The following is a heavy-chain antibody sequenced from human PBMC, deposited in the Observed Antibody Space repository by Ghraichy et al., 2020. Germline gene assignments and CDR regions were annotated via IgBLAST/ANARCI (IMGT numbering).Heavy chain of an antibody. CDR2: IYHTGNA. D-gene: IGHD3-22*01. V-gene: IGHV4-59*01. Sequence: SETLSLTCTVSGGSFSSFYWSWIRQSPGKGLEWIGYIYHTGNADYNPSLKSRATMSIDTPKNQFSLKLSSVTAADTAVYYCASTNYYDDTGCYGRAFYYGMDVWGQGTTVTVSS. CDR3: ASTNYYDDTGCYGRAFYYGMDV. CDR1: GGSFSSFY. J-gene: IGHJ6*02.